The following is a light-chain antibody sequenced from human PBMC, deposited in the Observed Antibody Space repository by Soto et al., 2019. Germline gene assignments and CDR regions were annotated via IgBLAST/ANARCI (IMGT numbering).Light chain of an antibody. CDR1: QSAISN. J-gene: IGKJ1*01. CDR2: DAS. CDR3: QQYGRSGT. Sequence: EIVMTHSPATLSGSPGEIVTLSFRASQSAISNLAWYQQKPGQTPRLLIYDASTRATDIPARFSGSGSGTDFTLTISRLEPEDFAVYYCQQYGRSGTFGQGTKVDIK. V-gene: IGKV3-15*01.